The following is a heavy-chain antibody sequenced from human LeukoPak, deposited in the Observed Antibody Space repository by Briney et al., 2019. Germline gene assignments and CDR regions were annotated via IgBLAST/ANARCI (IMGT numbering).Heavy chain of an antibody. J-gene: IGHJ4*02. CDR3: ARETRARDYGGNLFDY. CDR2: IWYDGSNK. CDR1: GFTFSSYG. Sequence: GGSLRLSCAASGFTFSSYGMHWVRQAPGKGLEWVAVIWYDGSNKYYADSVKGRFTISRDNSKNTLHLQMNSLRAEDTAVYYCARETRARDYGGNLFDYWGQGTLVTVSS. V-gene: IGHV3-33*08. D-gene: IGHD4-23*01.